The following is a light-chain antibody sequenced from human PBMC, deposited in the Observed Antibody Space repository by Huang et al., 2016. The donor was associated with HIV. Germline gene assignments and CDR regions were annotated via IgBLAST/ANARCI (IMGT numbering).Light chain of an antibody. CDR2: GAS. Sequence: ELVMTQSSATLSVSPGERATLTCRASQSVSSNVAWYQQKPGQAPRLLLYGASTRATGIPARFSGSGSGTEFTLTISSLQSEDFAVYYCQQYNNWPLTFGGGTKVEIK. CDR3: QQYNNWPLT. J-gene: IGKJ4*01. CDR1: QSVSSN. V-gene: IGKV3-15*01.